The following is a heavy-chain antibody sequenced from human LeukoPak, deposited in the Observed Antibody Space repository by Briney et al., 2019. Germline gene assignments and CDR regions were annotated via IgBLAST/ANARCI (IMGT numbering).Heavy chain of an antibody. CDR3: ARDDSSTSFVDY. Sequence: GASVKVSCKASGYTFTSYGISWVRQAPGQGLEWMGWINPNSGGTNYAQKFQGRVTMTRDTSISTAYMELSRLRSDDTAVYYCARDDSSTSFVDYWGQGTLVTVSS. CDR1: GYTFTSYG. J-gene: IGHJ4*02. V-gene: IGHV1-2*02. D-gene: IGHD2-2*01. CDR2: INPNSGGT.